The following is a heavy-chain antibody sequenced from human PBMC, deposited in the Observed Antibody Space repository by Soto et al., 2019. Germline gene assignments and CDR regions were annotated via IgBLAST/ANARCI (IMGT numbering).Heavy chain of an antibody. CDR3: ARDQGLGYCSGGSCYGVDAFDI. J-gene: IGHJ3*02. V-gene: IGHV4-4*02. Sequence: QVQLQESGPGLVKPSGTLSLTCAVSSGSISSSNWWSWVRQPPGKGLEWIGEIYHSGSTNYNPSLKSRVTISVDKSKNQFSLKLSSVTAADTAVYYCARDQGLGYCSGGSCYGVDAFDIWGQGTMVTVSS. CDR2: IYHSGST. CDR1: SGSISSSNW. D-gene: IGHD2-15*01.